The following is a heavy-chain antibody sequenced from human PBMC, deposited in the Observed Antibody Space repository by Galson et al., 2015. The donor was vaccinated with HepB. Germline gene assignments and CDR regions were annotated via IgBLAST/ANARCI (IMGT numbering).Heavy chain of an antibody. CDR1: GFTFSSYW. Sequence: SLRLSCAASGFTFSSYWMSWVRQAPGKGLEWVANIKQDGSEKYYVDSVKGRFTISRDNAKNSLYLQMNSLRAEDTAVYYCARALRYFDWLSFYFDYWGQGTLVTVSS. CDR3: ARALRYFDWLSFYFDY. CDR2: IKQDGSEK. V-gene: IGHV3-7*03. J-gene: IGHJ4*02. D-gene: IGHD3-9*01.